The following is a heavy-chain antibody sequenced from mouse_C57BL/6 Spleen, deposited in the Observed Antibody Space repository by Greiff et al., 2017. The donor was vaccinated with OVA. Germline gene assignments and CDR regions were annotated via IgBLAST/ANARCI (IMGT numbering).Heavy chain of an antibody. CDR1: GYTFTSYW. CDR2: IYPGSGST. CDR3: AGLRGYADYLYAMDY. Sequence: QVQLQQPGAELVKPGASVKMSCKASGYTFTSYWITWVKQRPGQGLEWIGGIYPGSGSTNYNEKFKSKATLPVDKSSSPAYMQLSSLTSEDSAVYYGAGLRGYADYLYAMDYWGQGTSVTVSA. D-gene: IGHD3-1*01. J-gene: IGHJ4*01. V-gene: IGHV1-55*01.